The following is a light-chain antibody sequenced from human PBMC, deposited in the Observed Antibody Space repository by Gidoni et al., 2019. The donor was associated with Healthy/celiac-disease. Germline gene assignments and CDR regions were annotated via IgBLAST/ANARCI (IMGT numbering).Light chain of an antibody. CDR2: AAS. CDR1: QSISSY. V-gene: IGKV1-39*01. J-gene: IGKJ5*01. Sequence: DTQMFPSLSSLSASVGDRVTITCWASQSISSYLNWYQQKPGKAPKLLIYAASSLQSGVPSRFSGSGSGTDFTLTISSLQPEDFATYYGQQSYSTPGTFGQGTRLEIK. CDR3: QQSYSTPGT.